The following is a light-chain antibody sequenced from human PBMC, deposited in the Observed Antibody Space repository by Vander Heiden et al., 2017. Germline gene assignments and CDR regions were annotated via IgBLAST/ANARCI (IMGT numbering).Light chain of an antibody. CDR3: QQYNNWPPYT. CDR2: GAS. CDR1: QSVSSN. V-gene: IGKV3-15*01. Sequence: DIVMTQSPVTLSVSPVDRATLSCRASQSVSSNLAWYQQKPGQAPRLLIYGASTRATGIPARFSGSGSGTEFTLTISSLQSEDFAVYYCQQYNNWPPYTFGQGTKLEIK. J-gene: IGKJ2*01.